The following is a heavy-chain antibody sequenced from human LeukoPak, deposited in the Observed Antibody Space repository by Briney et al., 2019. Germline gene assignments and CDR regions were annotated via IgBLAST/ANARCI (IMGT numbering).Heavy chain of an antibody. CDR3: ARLSKDTVVLPAAMAHYFDY. V-gene: IGHV4-59*08. CDR2: IHYTGST. J-gene: IGHJ4*02. CDR1: GGSISGYY. Sequence: SVTLSLTCTVSGGSISGYYWSWIRQPPGKGLQFIGYIHYTGSTNYNPSLESRVTLSVDTSKNQFSLKLRSVTAADTAVYYCARLSKDTVVLPAAMAHYFDYWGQGTLVTVSS. D-gene: IGHD2-2*01.